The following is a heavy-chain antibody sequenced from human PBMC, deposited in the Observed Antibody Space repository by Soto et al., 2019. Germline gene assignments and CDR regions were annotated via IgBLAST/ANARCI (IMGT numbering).Heavy chain of an antibody. Sequence: SETLSLTCNVSGGSISRYYWSWIRQPPGKGLEWIGYIHYSGSTKCNPSLKSRVTISVDTSKNQFSLKLTSVTAADTAVYFCARVPAVASTIPSLWFDPWGQGTLVTVSS. D-gene: IGHD6-19*01. J-gene: IGHJ5*02. CDR3: ARVPAVASTIPSLWFDP. CDR2: IHYSGST. V-gene: IGHV4-59*01. CDR1: GGSISRYY.